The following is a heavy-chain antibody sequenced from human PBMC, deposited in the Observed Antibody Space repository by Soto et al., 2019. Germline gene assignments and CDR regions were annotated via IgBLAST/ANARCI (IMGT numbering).Heavy chain of an antibody. Sequence: TSETLSLTCTVSGGSVSSGGYFWSWLRQSPGKRLEWIAYIYYSGSTNYNPSLKSRATISVDTSKSQVSLTLTSMTAADAALYYCARSPNYYYYGFDVWGQGTAVTVSS. D-gene: IGHD3-10*01. J-gene: IGHJ6*02. CDR3: ARSPNYYYYGFDV. CDR1: GGSVSSGGYF. V-gene: IGHV4-61*08. CDR2: IYYSGST.